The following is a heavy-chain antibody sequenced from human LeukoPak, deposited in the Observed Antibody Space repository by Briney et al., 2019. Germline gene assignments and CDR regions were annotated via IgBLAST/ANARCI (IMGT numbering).Heavy chain of an antibody. J-gene: IGHJ6*03. V-gene: IGHV1-18*01. CDR2: SSAYNGNT. CDR1: GYTFTSYG. CDR3: ARDTVYSSSSGSYYYYYYYMDV. D-gene: IGHD6-6*01. Sequence: ASVKVSCKASGYTFTSYGISWVRQAPGQGLEWMGWSSAYNGNTNYAQKLQGRVTMTTDTSTSTAYMELRSLRSDDTAVYYCARDTVYSSSSGSYYYYYYYMDVWGKGTTVTVSS.